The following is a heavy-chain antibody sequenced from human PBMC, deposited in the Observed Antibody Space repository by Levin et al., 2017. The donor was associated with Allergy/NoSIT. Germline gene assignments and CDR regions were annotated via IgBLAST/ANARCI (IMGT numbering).Heavy chain of an antibody. CDR3: ASYYYDSSGYYPVYLDAFDI. D-gene: IGHD3-22*01. CDR2: IYYSGST. J-gene: IGHJ3*02. CDR1: GGSISSSSYY. Sequence: PSETLSLTCTVSGGSISSSSYYWGWIRQPPGKGLEWIGSIYYSGSTYYNPSLKSRVTISVDTSKNQFSLKLSSVTAADTAVYYCASYYYDSSGYYPVYLDAFDIWGQGTMVTVSS. V-gene: IGHV4-39*01.